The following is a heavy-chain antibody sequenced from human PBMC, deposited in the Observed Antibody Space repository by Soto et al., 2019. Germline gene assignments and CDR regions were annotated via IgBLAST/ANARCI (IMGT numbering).Heavy chain of an antibody. CDR3: AREPTSSIEDREEYYYYGMDV. Sequence: ASVKVSCKASGYTFTSYAMHWVRQAPGQRLEWMGWINAGNGNTKYSQKFQGRVTITRDTSASTAYMELSSLRSEDTAVYYCAREPTSSIEDREEYYYYGMDVWGQGTTVTVSS. CDR2: INAGNGNT. V-gene: IGHV1-3*01. D-gene: IGHD6-6*01. CDR1: GYTFTSYA. J-gene: IGHJ6*02.